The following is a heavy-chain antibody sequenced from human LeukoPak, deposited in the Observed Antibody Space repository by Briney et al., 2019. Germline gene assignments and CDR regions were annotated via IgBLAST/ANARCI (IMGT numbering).Heavy chain of an antibody. V-gene: IGHV3-9*01. CDR3: AKDIYYDSSGLKGHFDY. Sequence: DRSLRLSCAASGFAFDDYAMHWVRQAPGKGLEWVSGISWNSGSIGYADSVKGRFTISRDNAKNSLYLQMNSLRAEDTALYYCAKDIYYDSSGLKGHFDYWGQGTLVTVSS. J-gene: IGHJ4*02. CDR1: GFAFDDYA. D-gene: IGHD3-22*01. CDR2: ISWNSGSI.